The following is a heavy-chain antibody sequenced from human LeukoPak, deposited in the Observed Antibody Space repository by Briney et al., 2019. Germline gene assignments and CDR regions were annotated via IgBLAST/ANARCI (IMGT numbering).Heavy chain of an antibody. V-gene: IGHV3-23*01. Sequence: GGSLRLSCAASGFTFSSYAMSWVRQAPGKGLEWVSAISGSGGSTYYADSAKGRFTISRDNSKNTLYLQMNSLRAEDTAVYYCARDFTRSGWFDPWGQGTLVTVSS. J-gene: IGHJ5*02. CDR3: ARDFTRSGWFDP. D-gene: IGHD3-10*01. CDR2: ISGSGGST. CDR1: GFTFSSYA.